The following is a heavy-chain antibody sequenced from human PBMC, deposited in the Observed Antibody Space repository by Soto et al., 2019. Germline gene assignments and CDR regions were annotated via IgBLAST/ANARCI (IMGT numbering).Heavy chain of an antibody. CDR2: ISAYTGNT. V-gene: IGHV1-18*01. D-gene: IGHD6-6*01. J-gene: IGHJ4*02. CDR1: GFTFTSYL. Sequence: GASVKVSCKASGFTFTSYLISWVRQAPGQGLEWMGWISAYTGNTNYGQKFQGRVTMTTDTSTNTAYMELRNLRSDDTAMYYCARGVSSADDYWGQGTLVTVSS. CDR3: ARGVSSADDY.